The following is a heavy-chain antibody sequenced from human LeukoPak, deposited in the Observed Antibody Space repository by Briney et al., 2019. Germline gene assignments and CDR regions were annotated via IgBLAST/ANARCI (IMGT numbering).Heavy chain of an antibody. CDR1: VGSISSYY. Sequence: SETLSLTCTVSVGSISSYYWSWIRQPPGKGLEWIGYIYYSGSTNYNPSLKSRVTISVDTSKNQFSLKLSSVTAADTAVYYCAIVSGSLSRPFDYWGQGTLVTVSS. V-gene: IGHV4-59*01. CDR2: IYYSGST. CDR3: AIVSGSLSRPFDY. J-gene: IGHJ4*02. D-gene: IGHD1-26*01.